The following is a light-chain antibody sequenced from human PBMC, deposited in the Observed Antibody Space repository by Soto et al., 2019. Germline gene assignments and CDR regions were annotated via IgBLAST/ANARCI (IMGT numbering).Light chain of an antibody. CDR3: QQYGSSYA. CDR2: GIS. V-gene: IGKV3-20*01. J-gene: IGKJ2*01. Sequence: EIVLTQSPDTLALSPGERATLSCRVSQSVTSNYLAWYQQKPGQAPRLLIFGISSRATGIPDRFSGSGSGTDFTLTIARLEPEDFAVYSCQQYGSSYAFGQGTKLEIK. CDR1: QSVTSNY.